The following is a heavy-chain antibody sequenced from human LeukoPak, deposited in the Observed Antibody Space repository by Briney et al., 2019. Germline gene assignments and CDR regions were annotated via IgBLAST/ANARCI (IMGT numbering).Heavy chain of an antibody. J-gene: IGHJ6*03. CDR2: IYYSGST. Sequence: SETLSLTCTVSGGSISSYYWSWIRQPPGKGLEWIGYIYYSGSTNYNPSLKRRVTISIDTSKNQFSLKLSSVTAADTAVYYCARHRSYYMDVRGKGTTVTVSS. CDR3: ARHRSYYMDV. V-gene: IGHV4-59*01. CDR1: GGSISSYY.